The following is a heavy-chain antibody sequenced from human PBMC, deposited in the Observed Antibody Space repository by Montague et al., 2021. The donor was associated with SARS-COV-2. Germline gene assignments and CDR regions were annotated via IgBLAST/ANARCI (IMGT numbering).Heavy chain of an antibody. Sequence: TLSLTCSVSGGSITNNKYYWSWIRQPAGQGLEWIGSVYWNGKTNYNPALKSRVTIVLDTPNNHSSLSLGSVTAADTAVYYCARITVVTPRYFDPWGQGTLVTVAP. CDR2: VYWNGKT. CDR1: GGSITNNKYY. V-gene: IGHV4-61*02. D-gene: IGHD4-23*01. J-gene: IGHJ4*02. CDR3: ARITVVTPRYFDP.